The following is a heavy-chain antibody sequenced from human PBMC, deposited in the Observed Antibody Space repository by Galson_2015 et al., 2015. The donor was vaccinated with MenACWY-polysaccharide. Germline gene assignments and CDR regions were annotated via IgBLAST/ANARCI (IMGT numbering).Heavy chain of an antibody. V-gene: IGHV3-13*01. CDR1: GLTFSSYD. J-gene: IGHJ2*01. CDR3: ARVSRPWYFDL. CDR2: IGTAGDT. Sequence: SLRLSCAASGLTFSSYDMHWVRHATGKGLEWVSAIGTAGDTYYPGSVKGRFTISRENAKNSLYLQMNSLRAGDTAVYYCARVSRPWYFDLWGRGTLVTVSS.